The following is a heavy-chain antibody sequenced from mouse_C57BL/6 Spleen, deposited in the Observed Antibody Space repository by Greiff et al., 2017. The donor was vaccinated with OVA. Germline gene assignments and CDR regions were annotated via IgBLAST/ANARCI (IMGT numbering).Heavy chain of an antibody. D-gene: IGHD1-1*01. CDR3: AKEGYLLRFDY. CDR1: GYAFSSSW. J-gene: IGHJ2*01. V-gene: IGHV1-82*01. Sequence: QVQLQQSGPELVKPGASVKISCKASGYAFSSSWMNWVKQRPGKGLEWIGRIYPGDGDTNYNGKFKGKATLTADKSSSTAYMQLSSLTSEDSAVYFCAKEGYLLRFDYWGQGTTLTVSS. CDR2: IYPGDGDT.